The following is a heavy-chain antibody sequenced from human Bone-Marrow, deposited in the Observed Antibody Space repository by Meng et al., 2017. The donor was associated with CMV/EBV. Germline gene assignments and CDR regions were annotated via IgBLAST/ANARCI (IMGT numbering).Heavy chain of an antibody. D-gene: IGHD3-3*01. J-gene: IGHJ4*01. CDR3: ARAPVLRYFDY. CDR1: GYSISSGYY. V-gene: IGHV4-38-2*02. CDR2: IYHSGST. Sequence: GSLRLSCTVSGYSISSGYYWGWIRQPPGKGLEWIGSIYHSGSTYYNPSLKSRVTISVDTSKNQFSLKLSSVTAADTAVYYCARAPVLRYFDYWGHGTLVTVSS.